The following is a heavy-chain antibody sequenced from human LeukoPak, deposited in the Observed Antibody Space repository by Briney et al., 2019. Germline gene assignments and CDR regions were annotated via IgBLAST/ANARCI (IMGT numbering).Heavy chain of an antibody. CDR3: ARDRRVEPNAFDI. D-gene: IGHD6-13*01. V-gene: IGHV3-53*05. CDR2: IYSGGST. CDR1: GFTVSSNY. J-gene: IGHJ3*02. Sequence: GGSLRLSCAASGFTVSSNYMSWVRQAPGKGLEWVSVIYSGGSTYYADSVKGRFTISRDNSKNTLYLQMNSLRAEDTAVYYCARDRRVEPNAFDIWGQGTMVTVSS.